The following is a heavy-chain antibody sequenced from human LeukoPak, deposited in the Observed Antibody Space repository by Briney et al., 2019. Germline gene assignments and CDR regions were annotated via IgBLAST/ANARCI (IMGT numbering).Heavy chain of an antibody. J-gene: IGHJ4*02. CDR3: AKFTGSWYSE. CDR1: GYTFTSYG. D-gene: IGHD6-13*01. CDR2: ISAYNGNT. Sequence: ASVKVSCKASGYTFTSYGIGWVRQAPGQGLEWMGWISAYNGNTNYAQKLQGRVTMTTDTSTSTAYMELSSLRSEDTAMYYCAKFTGSWYSEWGQGTLVTVSS. V-gene: IGHV1-18*01.